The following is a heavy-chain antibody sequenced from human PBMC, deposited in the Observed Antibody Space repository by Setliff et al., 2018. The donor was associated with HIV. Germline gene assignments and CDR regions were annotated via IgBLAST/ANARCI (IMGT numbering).Heavy chain of an antibody. CDR3: ARERLRFLEWLPLDY. Sequence: SLRLSCAASGFTFSSYAMSWVRQAPGKGLEWVSAISGSGGSTDYADSVKGRFTISRDNSKNTLYLQMNSLRAEDTAVYYCARERLRFLEWLPLDYWGQGTLVTVSS. J-gene: IGHJ4*02. V-gene: IGHV3-23*01. CDR2: ISGSGGST. D-gene: IGHD3-3*01. CDR1: GFTFSSYA.